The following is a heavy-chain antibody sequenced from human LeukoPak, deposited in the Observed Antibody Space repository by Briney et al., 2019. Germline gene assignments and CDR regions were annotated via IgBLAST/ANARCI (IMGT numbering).Heavy chain of an antibody. V-gene: IGHV4-34*01. D-gene: IGHD5-24*01. J-gene: IGHJ4*02. CDR3: ARTGLREMATMFSFDY. CDR2: INHSGST. CDR1: GGSFSGYY. Sequence: SETLSLTCAVYGGSFSGYYWSWIRQPPGKGLEWIGEINHSGSTNYNPSLKSRVTISVDTSKNQFSLKLSSVTAADTAVYYCARTGLREMATMFSFDYWGQGTLVTVSS.